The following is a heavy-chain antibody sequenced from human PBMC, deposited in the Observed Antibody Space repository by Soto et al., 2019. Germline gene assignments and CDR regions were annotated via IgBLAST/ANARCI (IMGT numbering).Heavy chain of an antibody. J-gene: IGHJ5*02. CDR3: ARGWGFGFDP. CDR2: INHSGST. D-gene: IGHD3-10*01. CDR1: GGSFSGPN. V-gene: IGHV4-34*01. Sequence: QVQLQQWGAGLLKPSETLSLACAVYGGSFSGPNWSWIRQPPGKGLEWIGEINHSGSTTYNPSLKSRVTIAIDMSKNQYSLKVSSVTAADTAVYYCARGWGFGFDPWGQGILVTVSS.